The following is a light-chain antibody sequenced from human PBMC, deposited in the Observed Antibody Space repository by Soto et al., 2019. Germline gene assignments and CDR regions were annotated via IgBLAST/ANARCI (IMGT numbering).Light chain of an antibody. CDR1: SSDVGGYNY. Sequence: QSVLTQPASLSGSPGQSITISCTGTSSDVGGYNYVSWYQQHPGKAPKLMIYDVSNRPSGVSNRFSGSKSGNTASLTISGLQAEDEADYYCSSYTSSSALEGYVFGTGTKVTVL. V-gene: IGLV2-14*01. J-gene: IGLJ1*01. CDR3: SSYTSSSALEGYV. CDR2: DVS.